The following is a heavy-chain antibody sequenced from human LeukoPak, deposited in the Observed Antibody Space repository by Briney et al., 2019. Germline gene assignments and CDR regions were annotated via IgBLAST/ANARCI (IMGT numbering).Heavy chain of an antibody. CDR3: ATGGFCSSSSCYGHEY. Sequence: GASVKDSCKTSGFTLTNYGFSWVRQAPGQGLEWMGWIRAYNGNTKYAQKVQGRVTLTTDTSTSTAYMELRTLTSDDTAVYYCATGGFCSSSSCYGHEYWGQGTLVVVSS. J-gene: IGHJ4*02. CDR1: GFTLTNYG. D-gene: IGHD2-2*01. CDR2: IRAYNGNT. V-gene: IGHV1-18*01.